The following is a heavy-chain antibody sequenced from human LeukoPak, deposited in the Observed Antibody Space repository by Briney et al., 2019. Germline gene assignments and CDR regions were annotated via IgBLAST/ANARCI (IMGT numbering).Heavy chain of an antibody. V-gene: IGHV1-18*01. J-gene: IGHJ4*02. D-gene: IGHD4-23*01. Sequence: ASVKVSCKASGYTYTSYGISWVRQAPGQGLEWVGWISAYNGNTNYAQKLQGRVTMTTDTSTSTAYMELRSLRSEDTAVYYCAARGYGGNSRNYFDYWGQGTLVTVSS. CDR3: AARGYGGNSRNYFDY. CDR2: ISAYNGNT. CDR1: GYTYTSYG.